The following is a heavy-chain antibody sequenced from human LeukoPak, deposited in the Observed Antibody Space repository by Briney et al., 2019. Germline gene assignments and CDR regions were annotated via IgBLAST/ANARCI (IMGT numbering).Heavy chain of an antibody. CDR3: TRAPGGFLEWLSDY. D-gene: IGHD3-3*01. Sequence: PGGSLRLSCAASGFTFSSYAMSWVRQAPGKGLEWVGFIRSKAYGGTTEYAASVKGRFTISRDDSKSIAYLQMNSLKTEDTAVYYCTRAPGGFLEWLSDYWGQGTLVTVSS. J-gene: IGHJ4*02. V-gene: IGHV3-49*04. CDR1: GFTFSSYA. CDR2: IRSKAYGGTT.